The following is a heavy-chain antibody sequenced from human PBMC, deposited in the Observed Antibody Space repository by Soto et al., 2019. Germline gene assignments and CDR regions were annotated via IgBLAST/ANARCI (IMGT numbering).Heavy chain of an antibody. V-gene: IGHV3-53*02. D-gene: IGHD4-17*01. CDR2: LYPGGTT. Sequence: EVQLVETGGGLMQPGGSLRLSCAASGFIVSSNYMNWVRQAPGEGLEWVSVLYPGGTTHYADSVKGRFTISRDNSKNTLYLQMNSLRPEDTAVYYCAKLSRDYGGNSEWYFDLWGRGTLVTVSS. CDR1: GFIVSSNY. CDR3: AKLSRDYGGNSEWYFDL. J-gene: IGHJ2*01.